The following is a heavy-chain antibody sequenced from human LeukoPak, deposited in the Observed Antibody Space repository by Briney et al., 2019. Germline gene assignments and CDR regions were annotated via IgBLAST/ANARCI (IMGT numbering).Heavy chain of an antibody. Sequence: GSLRRSCAASGFTFSSYEMNWVRQAPGKGLEWVSYISSSGTTLYYADSVKGRFTTSRDNAKNSLYLPMNSLRAEDTAVYYCARDYYDSGGYYKLDAFDIWGQGTMVTVSS. CDR3: ARDYYDSGGYYKLDAFDI. J-gene: IGHJ3*02. D-gene: IGHD3-22*01. V-gene: IGHV3-48*03. CDR1: GFTFSSYE. CDR2: ISSSGTTL.